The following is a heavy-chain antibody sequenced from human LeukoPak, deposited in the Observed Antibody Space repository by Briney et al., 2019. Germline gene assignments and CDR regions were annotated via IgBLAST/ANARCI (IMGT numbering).Heavy chain of an antibody. Sequence: GGSLRLSCAASGFSFSDYDIHWVRLAPGKGLEWVTFIRYDGSNTYAESVKGRFTISRDNAKNTLYLQMNSLRAEDAAVYYCARARSPEFDPWGQGTLVTVSS. CDR2: IRYDGSNT. J-gene: IGHJ5*02. CDR3: ARARSPEFDP. V-gene: IGHV3-30*02. CDR1: GFSFSDYD.